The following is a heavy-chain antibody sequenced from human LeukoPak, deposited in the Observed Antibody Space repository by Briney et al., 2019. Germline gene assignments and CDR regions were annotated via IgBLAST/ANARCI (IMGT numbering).Heavy chain of an antibody. CDR1: GGSFSGYY. J-gene: IGHJ6*03. CDR3: ARGRQEISMILVVMTGVSYYLDV. Sequence: SETLSLTCAVYGGSFSGYYWTWIRQSPGKGLEWIGEINPSGSTYYNPSLKSRLAISRDTFKNQFSLRLTSVTAADTAVYYCARGRQEISMILVVMTGVSYYLDVWGKGTTVTV. V-gene: IGHV4-34*01. D-gene: IGHD3-22*01. CDR2: INPSGST.